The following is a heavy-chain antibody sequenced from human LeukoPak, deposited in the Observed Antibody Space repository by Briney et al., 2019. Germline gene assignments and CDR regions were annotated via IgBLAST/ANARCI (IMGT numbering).Heavy chain of an antibody. Sequence: GGSLRLSCAASGFTFSSYAMSWVRQTPGKGLEWVSAISGSGGSTYYADSVKGRFTISRDNSKNTLDLQMNSLRAEDTAVYYCANHVSSEDRFDHWGQGTLVTVSS. J-gene: IGHJ5*02. CDR3: ANHVSSEDRFDH. CDR2: ISGSGGST. V-gene: IGHV3-23*01. D-gene: IGHD6-13*01. CDR1: GFTFSSYA.